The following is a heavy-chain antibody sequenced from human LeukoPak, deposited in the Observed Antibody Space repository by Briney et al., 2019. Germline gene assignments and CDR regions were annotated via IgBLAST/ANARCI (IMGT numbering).Heavy chain of an antibody. V-gene: IGHV4-39*01. J-gene: IGHJ6*02. CDR2: IYYSGST. Sequence: SETLSLTCTVSGGSISSGDYYWSWIRQPPGKGLEWIGSIYYSGSTYYNPSLKSRVTISVDTSKNQFSLKLSSVTAADTAVYYCARLGHDILTGYYPYYYYYGMDVWGQGTTVTVSS. CDR3: ARLGHDILTGYYPYYYYYGMDV. D-gene: IGHD3-9*01. CDR1: GGSISSGDYY.